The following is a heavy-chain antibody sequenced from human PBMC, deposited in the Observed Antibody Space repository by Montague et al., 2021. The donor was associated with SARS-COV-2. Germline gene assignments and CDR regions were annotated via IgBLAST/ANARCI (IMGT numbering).Heavy chain of an antibody. D-gene: IGHD3-9*01. V-gene: IGHV2-70*11. Sequence: PALVKPTQTLTLTCTFSGFSLSTSGMCVSWIRQPPGKALEWLARXXWDDDKYYSTSLKTRLTISKDTSKNQVVLTMTNMDPVDTATYYCARGYYDILTGYLGAFDIWGQGTMVTVSS. J-gene: IGHJ3*02. CDR3: ARGYYDILTGYLGAFDI. CDR2: XXWDDDK. CDR1: GFSLSTSGMC.